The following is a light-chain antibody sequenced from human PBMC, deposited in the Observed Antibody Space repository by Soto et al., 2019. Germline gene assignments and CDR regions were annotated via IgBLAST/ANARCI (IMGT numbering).Light chain of an antibody. CDR3: QQRSNWPPIT. CDR1: QSVSSSY. J-gene: IGKJ5*01. Sequence: EIVMTQSPATLSVSPGERATLSCRASQSVSSSYLAWYQQKPGQAPRLLIYDASNRATGIPARFSGSGSGTDFTLTISSLEPEDFAVYYCQQRSNWPPITFGQGTRPEIK. V-gene: IGKV3D-20*02. CDR2: DAS.